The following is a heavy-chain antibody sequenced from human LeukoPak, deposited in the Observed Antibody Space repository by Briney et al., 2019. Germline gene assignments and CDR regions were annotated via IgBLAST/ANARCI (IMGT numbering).Heavy chain of an antibody. J-gene: IGHJ4*02. CDR3: ARALGEMATIVYFDY. CDR1: GGSFSGCY. D-gene: IGHD5-24*01. V-gene: IGHV4-34*01. Sequence: SETLSLTCAVYGGSFSGCYWSWIRQPPGKGLEWIGEINHSGSTNYNPSLKSRVTISVDTSKNQFSLKLSSVTAADTAVYYCARALGEMATIVYFDYWGQGTLVTVSS. CDR2: INHSGST.